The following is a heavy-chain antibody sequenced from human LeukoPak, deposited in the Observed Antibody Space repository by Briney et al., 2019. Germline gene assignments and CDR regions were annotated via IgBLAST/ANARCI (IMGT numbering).Heavy chain of an antibody. CDR2: ISSSSSYI. D-gene: IGHD1-26*01. V-gene: IGHV3-21*01. J-gene: IGHJ5*02. Sequence: PGRSLRLSCAASGFTFSSFTMNWVRQAPGKGLEWVSSISSSSSYIYYADSVRGRFTISRDNAKNSLYLQMNSLRAEDTAVYYCARGCVGASFDPWGQGTLVTVSS. CDR3: ARGCVGASFDP. CDR1: GFTFSSFT.